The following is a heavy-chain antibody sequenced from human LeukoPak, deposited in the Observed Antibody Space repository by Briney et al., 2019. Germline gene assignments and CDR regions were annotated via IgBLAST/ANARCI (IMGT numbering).Heavy chain of an antibody. Sequence: GGSLRLSCAASGFTFSSYAMSWVREAPGKGLEWVSAISGSGGSTYYADSVKGRFTISRDNSKNTLYLQMNSLRAEDTAVYYCAKAGKDPGPGIAVALIDYWGQGTLVTVSS. J-gene: IGHJ4*02. CDR3: AKAGKDPGPGIAVALIDY. CDR2: ISGSGGST. D-gene: IGHD6-19*01. CDR1: GFTFSSYA. V-gene: IGHV3-23*01.